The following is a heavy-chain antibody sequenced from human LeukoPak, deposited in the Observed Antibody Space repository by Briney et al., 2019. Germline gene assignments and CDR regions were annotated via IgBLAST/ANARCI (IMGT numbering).Heavy chain of an antibody. V-gene: IGHV3-7*01. D-gene: IGHD6-6*01. Sequence: GGSLRLSCAASGFTLSSYWMSWVRQAPGKGLEWVANINQDGSQKYYVDSVKGRFTISRDNAKNSLYLQMNSLRAEDTAVYYCARAVAARSSYWGQGTLVTVSS. CDR2: INQDGSQK. J-gene: IGHJ4*02. CDR3: ARAVAARSSY. CDR1: GFTLSSYW.